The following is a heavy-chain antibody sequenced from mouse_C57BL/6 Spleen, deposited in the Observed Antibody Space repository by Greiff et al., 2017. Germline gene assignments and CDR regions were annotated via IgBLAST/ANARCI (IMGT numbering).Heavy chain of an antibody. CDR2: INPSSGYT. CDR1: GYTFTSYW. V-gene: IGHV1-7*01. J-gene: IGHJ2*01. Sequence: VQRVESGAELAKPGASVKLSCKASGYTFTSYWMHWVKQRPGQGLEWIGYINPSSGYTKYNQKFKDKATLTADKSSSTAYMQLSSLTYEDSAVYYCARNANPITTVFDYWGQGTTLTVSS. D-gene: IGHD1-1*01. CDR3: ARNANPITTVFDY.